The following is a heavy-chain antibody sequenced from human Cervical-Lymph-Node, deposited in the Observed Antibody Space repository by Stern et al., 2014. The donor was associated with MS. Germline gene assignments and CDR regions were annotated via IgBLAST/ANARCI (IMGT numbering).Heavy chain of an antibody. D-gene: IGHD3-22*01. Sequence: QVTLRESGPTLAKPTQTLTLTCTFSGFSLSTSGVGVGWIRQPPGKALEWLAIIYWDDDKRYIPSLKNRLTITKDTSKNQVVLTMTNMDPVDTATYYCAHRPGYGRSGYYGNWLDPWGQGTLVTVSS. J-gene: IGHJ5*02. CDR2: IYWDDDK. CDR3: AHRPGYGRSGYYGNWLDP. V-gene: IGHV2-5*02. CDR1: GFSLSTSGVG.